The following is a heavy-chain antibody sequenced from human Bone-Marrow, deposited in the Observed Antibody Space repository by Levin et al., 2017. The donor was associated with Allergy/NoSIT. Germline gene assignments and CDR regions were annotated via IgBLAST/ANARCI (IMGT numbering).Heavy chain of an antibody. V-gene: IGHV4-31*03. CDR3: ARDTYTYGYLGAFEI. D-gene: IGHD3-22*01. J-gene: IGHJ3*02. CDR1: GGSVSNGAFY. Sequence: PSETLSLTCTVSGGSVSNGAFYWNWIRQHPGKAPEWIGYIHYSGTTYYNPSLKSRVTISVDTSENQFSLKLDSVTAADTAVYFCARDTYTYGYLGAFEIWGRGTLVTVSS. CDR2: IHYSGTT.